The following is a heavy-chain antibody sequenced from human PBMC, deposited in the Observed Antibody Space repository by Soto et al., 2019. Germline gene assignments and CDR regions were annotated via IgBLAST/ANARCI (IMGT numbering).Heavy chain of an antibody. CDR3: PAICSGGSCYYWNYFDY. CDR1: GYTLTELS. J-gene: IGHJ4*02. D-gene: IGHD2-15*01. CDR2: FDPEDGET. V-gene: IGHV1-24*01. Sequence: GASVKVSCKVSGYTLTELSMHWVRQAPGKGLEWMGGFDPEDGETIYAQKFQGRVTMTEDTSTDTAYMELSSLRSEDTAVYYCPAICSGGSCYYWNYFDYWGQGTLVTVSS.